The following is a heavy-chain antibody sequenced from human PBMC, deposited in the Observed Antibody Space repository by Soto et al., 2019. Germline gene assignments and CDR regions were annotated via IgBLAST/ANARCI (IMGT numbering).Heavy chain of an antibody. CDR2: ISAHNGNT. Sequence: QVHLVQSGAEVKKPGASVKVSCKGSGYAFTTYGITWVRQAPGQGLEWMGWISAHNGNTNYAQKLQGRVTVTRDTATSKAYMELRSLRSDDTAVYYCARGRYGAYWGQGALVTVSS. D-gene: IGHD3-10*01. V-gene: IGHV1-18*01. CDR3: ARGRYGAY. J-gene: IGHJ4*02. CDR1: GYAFTTYG.